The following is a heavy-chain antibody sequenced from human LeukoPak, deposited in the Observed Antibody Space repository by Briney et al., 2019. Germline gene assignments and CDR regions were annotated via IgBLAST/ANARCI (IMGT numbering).Heavy chain of an antibody. CDR1: GYSFTSYW. CDR2: IYPSDSYI. D-gene: IGHD2-2*01. CDR3: ARGSDCSSTRCYLLLDY. V-gene: IGHV5-51*01. Sequence: GESLKISCKGSGYSFTSYWRGWVRQMPGKGREWMGIIYPSDSYIRYTPSFQGQVTISADKSISTAYLQWSSLKTSDTAMYYCARGSDCSSTRCYLLLDYWGQGTLVTVSS. J-gene: IGHJ4*02.